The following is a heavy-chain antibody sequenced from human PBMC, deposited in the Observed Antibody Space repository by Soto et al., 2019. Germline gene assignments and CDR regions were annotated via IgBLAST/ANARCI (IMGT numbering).Heavy chain of an antibody. Sequence: TLXLTCAVYGGSFSGYYWSWIRQPPGKGLEWIGEINHSGSTNYNPSLKSRVTISVDTSKNQFSLKLSSVTAADTAVYYCARIRRSSPPDDGEYWGQGTLVTVSS. CDR1: GGSFSGYY. CDR2: INHSGST. D-gene: IGHD6-13*01. J-gene: IGHJ4*02. CDR3: ARIRRSSPPDDGEY. V-gene: IGHV4-34*01.